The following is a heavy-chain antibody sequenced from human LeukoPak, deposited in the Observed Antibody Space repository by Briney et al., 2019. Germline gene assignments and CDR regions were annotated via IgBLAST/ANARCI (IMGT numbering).Heavy chain of an antibody. J-gene: IGHJ4*02. CDR3: AKSDCSGGSCYPNFDY. Sequence: PGGSLRLSCAASGFTLSSYAMSWVRQAPGKGLEWVSAISGSGGSTYYADSVKGRFTISRDNSKNTLYLQMNSLRAEDTAVYYCAKSDCSGGSCYPNFDYWGQGTLVTVSS. D-gene: IGHD2-15*01. CDR1: GFTLSSYA. CDR2: ISGSGGST. V-gene: IGHV3-23*01.